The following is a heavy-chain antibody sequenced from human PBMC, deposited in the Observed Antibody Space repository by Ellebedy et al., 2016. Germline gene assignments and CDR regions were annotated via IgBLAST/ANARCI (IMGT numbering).Heavy chain of an antibody. V-gene: IGHV3-11*03. Sequence: GESLKISCAASGFTFSDYYMSWIRQAPGKGLEWVSYISSRSSYTIYADSVKGRFTISGDKAKNSLYLQMNSLRAEDTAVYYCARFLNKSESRSSLSPYYYGLDVWGQGTTVTVSS. J-gene: IGHJ6*02. CDR2: ISSRSSYT. CDR3: ARFLNKSESRSSLSPYYYGLDV. D-gene: IGHD3-10*01. CDR1: GFTFSDYY.